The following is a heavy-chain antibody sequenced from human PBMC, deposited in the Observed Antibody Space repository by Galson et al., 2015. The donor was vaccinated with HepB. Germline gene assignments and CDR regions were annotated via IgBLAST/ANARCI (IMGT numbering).Heavy chain of an antibody. J-gene: IGHJ4*02. Sequence: SLRLSCAASGFTFSSYAMHWVRQAPGKGLEWVAVISYDGSNKYYADSVKGRFTISRDNSKNTLYLQMNSLRAEDTAVYYCATDREIAAAGDFDYWGQGTLVTVSS. CDR3: ATDREIAAAGDFDY. D-gene: IGHD6-13*01. CDR2: ISYDGSNK. CDR1: GFTFSSYA. V-gene: IGHV3-30-3*01.